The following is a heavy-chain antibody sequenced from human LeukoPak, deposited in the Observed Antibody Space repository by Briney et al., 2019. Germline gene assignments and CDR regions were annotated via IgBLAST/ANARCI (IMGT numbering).Heavy chain of an antibody. J-gene: IGHJ5*02. CDR3: ARGWGSFGRFDP. D-gene: IGHD3-16*01. Sequence: PGGSLRLSCAASGFTFSSYAMHWVRQAPGKGLEWVAVISYDGSNKYYADSVKGRFTISRDNSKNTLYLQMNSLRAEDTAVYYCARGWGSFGRFDPWGQGTLVTVSS. CDR2: ISYDGSNK. V-gene: IGHV3-30*04. CDR1: GFTFSSYA.